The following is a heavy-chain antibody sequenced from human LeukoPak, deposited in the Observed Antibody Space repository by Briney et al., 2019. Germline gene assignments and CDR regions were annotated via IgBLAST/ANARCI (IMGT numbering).Heavy chain of an antibody. Sequence: PSETLSLTCTVSGGSISSYYWSWIRQPAGKGLEWIGRIYISGSTNYNPSLKGRVTMSVDSFKNQFSLELSSVTAADTAVYYCARVSTYYYGSSGYSRGWHFDYWGQGTLVTVSS. D-gene: IGHD3-22*01. CDR1: GGSISSYY. CDR3: ARVSTYYYGSSGYSRGWHFDY. CDR2: IYISGST. V-gene: IGHV4-4*07. J-gene: IGHJ4*02.